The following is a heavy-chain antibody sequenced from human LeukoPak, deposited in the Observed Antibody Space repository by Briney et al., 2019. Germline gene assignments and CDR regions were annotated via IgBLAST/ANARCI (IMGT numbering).Heavy chain of an antibody. J-gene: IGHJ4*02. V-gene: IGHV1-18*01. Sequence: ASVKVSCKASGYTFTNYGFSWVRQAPGQGLEWMGRISTYGGNTNYAQKFQGRVTMTTDTSTSTAFMDLKSLRSDDTAVYYCARGGHYDFWSGPPDFWGQGTLVTVSS. CDR2: ISTYGGNT. CDR1: GYTFTNYG. CDR3: ARGGHYDFWSGPPDF. D-gene: IGHD3-3*01.